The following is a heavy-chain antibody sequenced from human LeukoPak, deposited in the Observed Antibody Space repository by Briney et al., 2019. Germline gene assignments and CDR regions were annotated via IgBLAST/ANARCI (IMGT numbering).Heavy chain of an antibody. CDR3: AIAPTSAKTFDY. Sequence: GASVKVSCKASVYTFTSYGISWVRQAPGEGLEWMGWISGYNGNTNYAQEFQGRVTMTTDTSTSTAYMELRSLRSDDTAVYYCAIAPTSAKTFDYWGQGTLVTVSS. V-gene: IGHV1-18*01. J-gene: IGHJ4*02. CDR2: ISGYNGNT. CDR1: VYTFTSYG. D-gene: IGHD1-1*01.